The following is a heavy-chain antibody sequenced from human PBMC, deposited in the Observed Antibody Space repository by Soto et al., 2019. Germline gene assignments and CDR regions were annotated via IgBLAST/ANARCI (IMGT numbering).Heavy chain of an antibody. CDR3: AREGRSPRYNWFDP. J-gene: IGHJ5*02. CDR1: GDSVSSNSAA. CDR2: TYYRSKWYN. Sequence: QSPTLSLTCAISGDSVSSNSAAWNWIRQSPSRGLEWLGRTYYRSKWYNDYAVSVKSRITINPDTSKNQFSLQLNSVTPEDTAVYYCAREGRSPRYNWFDPWGQGTLVTVSS. V-gene: IGHV6-1*01.